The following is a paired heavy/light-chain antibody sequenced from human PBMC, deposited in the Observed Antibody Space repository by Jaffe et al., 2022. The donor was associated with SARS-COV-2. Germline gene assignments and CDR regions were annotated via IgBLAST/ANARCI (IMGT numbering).Light chain of an antibody. V-gene: IGKV1-27*01. CDR3: QKYNSAPL. J-gene: IGKJ3*01. CDR1: QGISNY. Sequence: DIQMTQSPSSLSASVGDRVTITCRASQGISNYLAWYQQKPGKVPKLLIYAASTLQSGVPSRFSGSGSGTDFTLTISSLQPEDVATYYCQKYNSAPLFGPGTKVDIK. CDR2: AAS.
Heavy chain of an antibody. J-gene: IGHJ4*02. D-gene: IGHD2-21*02. Sequence: EVQLVESGGGLVQPGGSLRLSCAASGFTFSSYAMSWVRQAPGKGLEWVSAISGSGGSTYYADSVKGRFTISRDNSKNTLYLQMNSLRAEDTAVYYCAKDSSYCGGDCYFSPFDYWGQGTLVTVSS. CDR3: AKDSSYCGGDCYFSPFDY. V-gene: IGHV3-23*04. CDR2: ISGSGGST. CDR1: GFTFSSYA.